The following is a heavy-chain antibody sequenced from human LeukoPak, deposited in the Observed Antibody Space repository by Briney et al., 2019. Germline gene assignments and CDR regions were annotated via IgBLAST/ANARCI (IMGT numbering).Heavy chain of an antibody. J-gene: IGHJ4*02. CDR1: GGSISSYY. CDR3: ARVVGSGWNYFDS. CDR2: RHHSGSS. V-gene: IGHV4-59*01. Sequence: PSETLSLTCTVSGGSISSYYRSWLRQPPGKGLEWIAYRHHSGSSNYNPSLESRVTVSVDTSNNQFSLRVTSVTAADTAVYYCARVVGSGWNYFDSWGQGTLVTASS. D-gene: IGHD6-19*01.